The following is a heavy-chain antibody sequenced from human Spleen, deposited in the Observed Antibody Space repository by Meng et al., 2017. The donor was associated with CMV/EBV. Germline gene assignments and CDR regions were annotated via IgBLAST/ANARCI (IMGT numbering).Heavy chain of an antibody. Sequence: GGSLRLSCAASGFTFSTSGMNWVRQAPGKGLEWVSSISSSSDYIYYADSVKGRFTISRDNAKNSLYLQMNSLRAEDTAMYYCARDSWGGDYYGMDVWGQGTTVTVSS. V-gene: IGHV3-21*01. CDR2: ISSSSDYI. J-gene: IGHJ6*02. D-gene: IGHD1-26*01. CDR3: ARDSWGGDYYGMDV. CDR1: GFTFSTSG.